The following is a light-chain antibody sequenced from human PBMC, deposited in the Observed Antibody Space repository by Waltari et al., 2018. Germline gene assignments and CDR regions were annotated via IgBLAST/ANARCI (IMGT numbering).Light chain of an antibody. Sequence: EIVMTQSPATLSVSPGERATLSCRASQSVSSNLAWYQQKPGQAPRLLIYGASTRATGIPARFSCSGVGTEFTLTISSLQSEDFAVDYCQQYNNWPQYTFGQGTKLEIK. V-gene: IGKV3-15*01. CDR2: GAS. J-gene: IGKJ2*01. CDR1: QSVSSN. CDR3: QQYNNWPQYT.